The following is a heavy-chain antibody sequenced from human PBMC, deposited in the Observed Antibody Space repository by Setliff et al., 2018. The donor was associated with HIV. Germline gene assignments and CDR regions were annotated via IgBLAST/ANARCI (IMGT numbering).Heavy chain of an antibody. V-gene: IGHV3-66*01. D-gene: IGHD2-15*01. CDR3: ARSQGIGNYHMDV. CDR1: GFSVSSSY. CDR2: INGDGDST. Sequence: GGSLRLSCVASGFSVSSSYMSWVRQNPGGGLEWVSGINGDGDSTYYADSVKGRFTISRDNAKNSLYLQMNSLKAEDTAVYYCARSQGIGNYHMDVWGTGTTVTVSS. J-gene: IGHJ6*03.